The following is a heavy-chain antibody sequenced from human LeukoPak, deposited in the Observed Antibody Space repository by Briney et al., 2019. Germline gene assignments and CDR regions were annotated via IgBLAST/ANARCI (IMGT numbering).Heavy chain of an antibody. CDR1: GGSFSGYY. J-gene: IGHJ4*02. D-gene: IGHD6-19*01. Sequence: SETLSLTCAVYGGSFSGYYWSWIRQPPGKGLEWIGEINHSGSTNYNPSLKGRVTISVDTSKNQFSLKLSSVTAADTAVYYCARHPDLNSIAVAPLHWGQGTLVTVSS. CDR2: INHSGST. CDR3: ARHPDLNSIAVAPLH. V-gene: IGHV4-34*01.